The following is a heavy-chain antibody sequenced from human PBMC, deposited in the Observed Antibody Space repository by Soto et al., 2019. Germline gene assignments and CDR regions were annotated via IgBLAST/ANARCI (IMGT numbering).Heavy chain of an antibody. D-gene: IGHD6-6*01. CDR2: IYYSGST. CDR1: GGSISSYY. V-gene: IGHV4-59*01. CDR3: ARVVAARHGFAFDI. Sequence: SETLSLTCTVSGGSISSYYWSWIRQPPGKGLEWIGYIYYSGSTNYNPSLKSRVTISVDTSKNQFSLKLSSVTAADTAVYYCARVVAARHGFAFDIWGQGTMVTVSS. J-gene: IGHJ3*02.